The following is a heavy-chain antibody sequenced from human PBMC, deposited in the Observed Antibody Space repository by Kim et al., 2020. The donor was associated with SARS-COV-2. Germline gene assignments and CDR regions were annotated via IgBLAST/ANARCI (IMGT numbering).Heavy chain of an antibody. CDR3: ARRAREFPVRVNWIDP. CDR2: IYYSGST. Sequence: SETLSLTCTVSGGSISSSSYYWGWIRQPPGKGLEWIGSIYYSGSTYYNPSLKSRVTISVDTSKNQFSLKLSSVTAADTAVYYCARRAREFPVRVNWIDPWGQGTLVTVSS. D-gene: IGHD3-10*01. CDR1: GGSISSSSYY. J-gene: IGHJ5*02. V-gene: IGHV4-39*01.